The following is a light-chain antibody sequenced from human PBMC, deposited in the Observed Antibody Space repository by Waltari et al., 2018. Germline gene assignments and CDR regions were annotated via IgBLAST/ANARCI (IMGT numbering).Light chain of an antibody. CDR2: EDN. V-gene: IGLV6-57*04. J-gene: IGLJ2*01. CDR3: QSYDDRSVV. Sequence: NFMLTQPHSVSESPGKTVTIPCTRSSGSIATKYVQWYQQRPGSAHTTVIYEDNQRPSGVPDRFSGSIDSSSNSASLTISGLKPEDEADYYCQSYDDRSVVFGGGTKLTVL. CDR1: SGSIATKY.